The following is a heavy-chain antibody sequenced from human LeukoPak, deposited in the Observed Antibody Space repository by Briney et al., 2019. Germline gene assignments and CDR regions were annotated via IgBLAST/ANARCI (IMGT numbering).Heavy chain of an antibody. D-gene: IGHD3-22*01. V-gene: IGHV3-7*01. CDR1: GFSLGDYW. J-gene: IGHJ4*02. CDR2: IKFDGSEI. Sequence: AGGSLRLSCAASGFSLGDYWMTWVRQAPGKGLECVGNIKFDGSEIYYRDSVRGRFTISRDNAKNSLYLQMNSLRVEDTGVYYCTRDLMHDSSGWGQGTQVAVS. CDR3: TRDLMHDSSG.